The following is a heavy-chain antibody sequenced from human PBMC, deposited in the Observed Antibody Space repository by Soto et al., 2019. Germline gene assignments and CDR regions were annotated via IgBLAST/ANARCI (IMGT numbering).Heavy chain of an antibody. D-gene: IGHD3-22*01. CDR2: INHSGST. J-gene: IGHJ4*02. V-gene: IGHV4-34*01. Sequence: SETLSLTCAVYGGSFSGYYWSWIRQPPGKWLEWIGEINHSGSTNYNPSLKSRVTISVDTSKNQFSLKLSSVTAADTAVYYCARRYDSFYSYSYFDYWGQGTLVTVS. CDR3: ARRYDSFYSYSYFDY. CDR1: GGSFSGYY.